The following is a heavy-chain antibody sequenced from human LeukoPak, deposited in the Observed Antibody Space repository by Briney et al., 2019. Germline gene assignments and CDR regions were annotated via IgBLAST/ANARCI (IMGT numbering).Heavy chain of an antibody. CDR3: ARAPSYYYGSGTLEDDY. CDR1: GLTVSSNC. Sequence: GGSLRLSCAASGLTVSSNCMSWVCQAPGKGLEWVSLIYSDGSTYYADSVKGRFTISRDNSKNTLYLQMNSLRAEDAAVYYCARAPSYYYGSGTLEDDYWGQGTLVTVSS. V-gene: IGHV3-53*01. CDR2: IYSDGST. D-gene: IGHD3-10*01. J-gene: IGHJ4*02.